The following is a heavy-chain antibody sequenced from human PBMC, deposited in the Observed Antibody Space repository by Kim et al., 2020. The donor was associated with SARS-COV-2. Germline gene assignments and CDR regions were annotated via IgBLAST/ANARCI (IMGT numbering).Heavy chain of an antibody. CDR2: ISSSSSTI. D-gene: IGHD3-9*01. CDR1: GFTFSSYS. Sequence: GGSLRLSCAASGFTFSSYSMNWVRQAPGKGLEWVSYISSSSSTIYYADSVKGRFTISRDNAKNSLYLQMNSLRDEDTAVYYCARVLDYDIFGSTGYYGMDVWGQGTTVTVAS. CDR3: ARVLDYDIFGSTGYYGMDV. J-gene: IGHJ6*02. V-gene: IGHV3-48*02.